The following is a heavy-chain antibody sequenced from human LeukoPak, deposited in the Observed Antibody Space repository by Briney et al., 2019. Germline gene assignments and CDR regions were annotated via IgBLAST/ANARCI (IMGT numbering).Heavy chain of an antibody. J-gene: IGHJ4*02. CDR3: ARVDCSGGSCYYPYFDY. CDR1: GXTFSSYS. D-gene: IGHD2-15*01. CDR2: ISSSSSYI. Sequence: GGSLRLSCAASGXTFSSYSVNWVRQAPGKGLEWVSSISSSSSYIYYAATVKGRFTISRDNAKNSLYLQMNSLRAEDTAVYYCARVDCSGGSCYYPYFDYWGQGTLVTASS. V-gene: IGHV3-21*01.